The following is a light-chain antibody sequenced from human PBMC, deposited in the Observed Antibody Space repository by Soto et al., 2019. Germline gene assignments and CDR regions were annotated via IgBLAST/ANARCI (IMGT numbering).Light chain of an antibody. CDR1: SSNIGSNY. CDR2: RNN. V-gene: IGLV1-47*01. J-gene: IGLJ2*01. Sequence: VLTQPPSASGTPGQRVTISCSGSSSNIGSNYVYWYQQLPGTAPKLLIYRNNQRPSGVPDRFSGSKSGTSASLAISGLRSEDEADYYCAAWDDSLSGRDVVFGGGTKVTVL. CDR3: AAWDDSLSGRDVV.